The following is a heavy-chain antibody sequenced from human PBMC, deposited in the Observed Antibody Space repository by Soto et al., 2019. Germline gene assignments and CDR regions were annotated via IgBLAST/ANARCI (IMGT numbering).Heavy chain of an antibody. D-gene: IGHD4-17*01. Sequence: SETMYLTCAVYGGFVGSGRYYWSWIRQPPGKGLEWIGGMNHSGGTHFNPSLKSRVTISVDTSKNQFSLKLSSVTAADTAVYYCAVYGDYDHFDYWGKGTLVTVSS. J-gene: IGHJ4*02. CDR3: AVYGDYDHFDY. CDR2: MNHSGGT. CDR1: GGFVGSGRYY. V-gene: IGHV4-39*01.